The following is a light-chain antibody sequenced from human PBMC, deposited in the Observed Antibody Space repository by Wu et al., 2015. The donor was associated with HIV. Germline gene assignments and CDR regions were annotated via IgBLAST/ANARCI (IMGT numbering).Light chain of an antibody. CDR1: QSVSSN. Sequence: EIVMTQSPATLSVFPGERATLSCRASQSVSSNLAWYQQKPGQAPRLLIYGASTRATGIPARFSGSGSGTEFTLTISSLQSEDFAVYYCQQYNNWPPXTFGGGTKVEIK. J-gene: IGKJ4*01. CDR2: GAS. CDR3: QQYNNWPPXT. V-gene: IGKV3-15*01.